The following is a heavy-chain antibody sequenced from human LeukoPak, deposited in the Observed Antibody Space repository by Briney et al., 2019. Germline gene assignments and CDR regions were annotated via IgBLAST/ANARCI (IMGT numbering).Heavy chain of an antibody. CDR1: GGSFSGYY. D-gene: IGHD2-2*01. Sequence: PSETLSLTCAVYGGSFSGYYWSWIRQPPGKGLEWIGEINHSGSTNYNPSLKSRVTISVDTSKNQFSLKLSSVTAADTAVYYCATNVIVVGSLDAFDIWGQGTMVTVSS. CDR3: ATNVIVVGSLDAFDI. V-gene: IGHV4-34*01. J-gene: IGHJ3*02. CDR2: INHSGST.